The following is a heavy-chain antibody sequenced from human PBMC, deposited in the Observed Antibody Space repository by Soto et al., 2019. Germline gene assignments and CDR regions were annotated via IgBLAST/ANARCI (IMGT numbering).Heavy chain of an antibody. CDR2: MNPNSGNT. D-gene: IGHD3-22*01. J-gene: IGHJ6*02. Sequence: AASVKVSCKASGYTFTSYDINWVRQATGQGLEWMGWMNPNSGNTGYAQKFQGRVTMTRNTSISTAYMELSSLRSEDTAVYYCASLNNYYDSSGLRYYYYGMDVWGQGTTVTVSS. CDR3: ASLNNYYDSSGLRYYYYGMDV. CDR1: GYTFTSYD. V-gene: IGHV1-8*01.